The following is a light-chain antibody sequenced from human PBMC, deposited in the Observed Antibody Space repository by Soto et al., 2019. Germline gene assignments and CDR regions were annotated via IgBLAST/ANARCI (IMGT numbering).Light chain of an antibody. Sequence: EIVLTQSPATLSLSPGERATLSCRASQSVSSYLAWYQQKPGQAPRLLIYDASNRATGIPARFSGSGSGTDFTLTISSLEPEDFAVYYCQQRSNWPXSLTFGGGTKVDIK. CDR3: QQRSNWPXSLT. J-gene: IGKJ4*01. V-gene: IGKV3-11*01. CDR1: QSVSSY. CDR2: DAS.